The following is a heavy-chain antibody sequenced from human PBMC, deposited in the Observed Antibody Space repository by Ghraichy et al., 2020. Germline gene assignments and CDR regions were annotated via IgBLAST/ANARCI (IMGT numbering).Heavy chain of an antibody. J-gene: IGHJ6*02. CDR2: ITSRGRSI. D-gene: IGHD4-23*01. CDR3: ARASTVVRLYYYGGMDV. CDR1: GFTLSDYG. Sequence: GESLNISCVGSGFTLSDYGMNWVRQSPGKGLEWVSYITSRGRSIFYADSVKGRFTISRDNAQNSLYLQMNSLRGEDTAVYYCARASTVVRLYYYGGMDVWGQGTTVTVSS. V-gene: IGHV3-48*01.